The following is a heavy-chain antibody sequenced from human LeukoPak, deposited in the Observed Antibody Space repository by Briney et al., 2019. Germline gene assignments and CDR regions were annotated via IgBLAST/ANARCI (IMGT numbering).Heavy chain of an antibody. CDR2: ISSSSSTI. V-gene: IGHV3-48*01. D-gene: IGHD5-18*01. J-gene: IGHJ3*02. CDR3: ARGRMQLWFNDAFDI. CDR1: GFTFSSYS. Sequence: GGSLRLSCAASGFTFSSYSMNWVRQAPGKGLEWVSYISSSSSTIYYADSVKGRFTISRDNAKNSLYLQMNSLRAEDTAVYYCARGRMQLWFNDAFDIWGQGTMATVSS.